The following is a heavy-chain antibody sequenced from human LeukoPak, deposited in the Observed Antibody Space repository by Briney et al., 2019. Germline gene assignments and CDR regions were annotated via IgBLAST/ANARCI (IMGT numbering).Heavy chain of an antibody. CDR1: GGSISSYY. CDR2: IFYSGGT. V-gene: IGHV4-59*01. CDR3: ARARGYCSRTSCYYFDY. D-gene: IGHD2-2*01. Sequence: PSETLSLTCTVSGGSISSYYWSWIRQPPGKGLEWIGYIFYSGGTNYNPSLKSRVTISVDTSKNQFSLKLSSVTAADTAVYYCARARGYCSRTSCYYFDYWGQGTLVTVSS. J-gene: IGHJ4*02.